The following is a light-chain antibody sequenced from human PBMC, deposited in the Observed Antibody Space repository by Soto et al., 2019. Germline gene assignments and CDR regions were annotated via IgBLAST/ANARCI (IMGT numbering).Light chain of an antibody. CDR1: QSVSNY. Sequence: DIKMTQSPSSLSASVGDRVTITCRASQSVSNYLQWYQQKSGHAPKLLVYAASSLHSGVPSRFSGSGSGTDFTLTISSLQPEDFATYYCEQVNSFPITFGQGTRLEIK. J-gene: IGKJ5*01. V-gene: IGKV1-39*01. CDR3: EQVNSFPIT. CDR2: AAS.